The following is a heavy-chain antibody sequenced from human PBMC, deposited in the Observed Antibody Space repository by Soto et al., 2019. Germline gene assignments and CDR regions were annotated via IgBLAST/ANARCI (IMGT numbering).Heavy chain of an antibody. V-gene: IGHV4-61*01. J-gene: IGHJ4*02. D-gene: IGHD2-2*02. Sequence: SETLSLTCTVSGASVNNGSYYWSWIRQSPGKGLEWIGYIYYIGTTNYNPSLKSRVTISLDTSQNQFSLKLNSVTAADTAVYFCAREAWGCTSTSCYNWGQGTLVTVSS. CDR2: IYYIGTT. CDR3: AREAWGCTSTSCYN. CDR1: GASVNNGSYY.